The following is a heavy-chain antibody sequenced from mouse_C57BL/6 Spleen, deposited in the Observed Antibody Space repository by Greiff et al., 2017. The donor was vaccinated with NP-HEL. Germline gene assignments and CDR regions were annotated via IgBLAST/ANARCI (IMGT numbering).Heavy chain of an antibody. CDR1: GYTFTSYW. CDR2: IDPSDSET. J-gene: IGHJ2*01. Sequence: QVQLQQPGAELVRPGSSVKLSCKASGYTFTSYWMHWVKQRPIQGLEWIGNIDPSDSETHYNQKFKDKATLTVDKSSSTAYMQLSSLTSEDSAVYYCARPPINYYGSSSPFDYWGQGTTLTVSS. CDR3: ARPPINYYGSSSPFDY. V-gene: IGHV1-52*01. D-gene: IGHD1-1*01.